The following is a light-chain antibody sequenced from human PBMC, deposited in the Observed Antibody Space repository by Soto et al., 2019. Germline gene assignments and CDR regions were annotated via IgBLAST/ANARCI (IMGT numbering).Light chain of an antibody. V-gene: IGKV3-11*01. J-gene: IGKJ4*01. CDR1: QTVSSN. CDR2: DAS. CDR3: QQYTNSPLT. Sequence: EIVLTQSPATLSLSPGERATLSCRASQTVSSNLACYQQKPGQAPRLLIYDASNSATGIPARFSGSGSGTDFTLTISSLEPEDFAVYYCQQYTNSPLTFGGGTKVEIK.